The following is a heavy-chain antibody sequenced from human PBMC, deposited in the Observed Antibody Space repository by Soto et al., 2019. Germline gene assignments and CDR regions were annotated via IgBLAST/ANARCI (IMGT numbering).Heavy chain of an antibody. Sequence: EVQLVESGGVVVQPGGSLRLSCAASGFTFDDYTMHWVRQAPGKGLEWVSLISWDGGSTYYADSVKGRFTISRDNSQNSLYLQMTSLRTEDTALYYCAKALSSTKYYYYGMDVWGQGTTVTVSS. V-gene: IGHV3-43*01. J-gene: IGHJ6*02. CDR2: ISWDGGST. CDR1: GFTFDDYT. CDR3: AKALSSTKYYYYGMDV. D-gene: IGHD2-8*01.